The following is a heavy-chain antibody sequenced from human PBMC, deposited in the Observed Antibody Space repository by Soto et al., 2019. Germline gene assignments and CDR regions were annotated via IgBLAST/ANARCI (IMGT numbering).Heavy chain of an antibody. J-gene: IGHJ4*02. Sequence: QITLKESGPPLVKPTQTLTLTCTFSGFSLSTSGVGVGWIRQPPGKALEWLALIYWDDDKRYSPSLKSRLTLTKDTSKNQVVLTLTNMDPVDTATYSCAHRQRYYDFWSGYYISYFDYWGQGTLVTVSS. CDR2: IYWDDDK. CDR1: GFSLSTSGVG. CDR3: AHRQRYYDFWSGYYISYFDY. D-gene: IGHD3-3*01. V-gene: IGHV2-5*02.